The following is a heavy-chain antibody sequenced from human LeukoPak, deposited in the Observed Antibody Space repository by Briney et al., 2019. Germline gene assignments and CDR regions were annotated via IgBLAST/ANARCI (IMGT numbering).Heavy chain of an antibody. D-gene: IGHD3-3*01. Sequence: SETLSLTCAVYGGSFSGYYWSWIRQPPGKGLEWIGEINHSGSTNYNPSLKSRVTISVDTSKNQFSLKLSSVTAADTAVYYCARHYTRSYYYMDVWGKGTTVTVSS. CDR3: ARHYTRSYYYMDV. J-gene: IGHJ6*03. CDR1: GGSFSGYY. V-gene: IGHV4-34*01. CDR2: INHSGST.